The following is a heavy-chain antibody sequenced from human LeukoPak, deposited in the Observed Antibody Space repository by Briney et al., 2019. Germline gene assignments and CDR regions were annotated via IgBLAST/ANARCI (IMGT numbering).Heavy chain of an antibody. CDR2: IYPGGGST. J-gene: IGHJ6*03. D-gene: IGHD5-12*01. Sequence: ASVKVSCKASGYTFTSYYIHWVRQAPGQGLEWMGIIYPGGGSTSYAQKFQGRVTMTRDMSTSTVYMELSSLRSEDTAVYYCASGYSGRYMDVWGKGTTVTVSS. CDR3: ASGYSGRYMDV. CDR1: GYTFTSYY. V-gene: IGHV1-46*01.